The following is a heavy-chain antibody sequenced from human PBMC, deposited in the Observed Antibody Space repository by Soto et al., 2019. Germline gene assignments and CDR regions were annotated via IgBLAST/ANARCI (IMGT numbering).Heavy chain of an antibody. J-gene: IGHJ4*02. Sequence: GGSLRLSCAASGFTFSSYSMSWVRQAPGKGLEWVSTIGTSASTYYGDSVRGRFTISRDNSRNTLYLQMNSLRAEGTAVYYCADLSRYCTSSNCDWGQGTLVTVSS. CDR1: GFTFSSYS. V-gene: IGHV3-23*01. CDR2: IGTSAST. CDR3: ADLSRYCTSSNCD. D-gene: IGHD2-2*01.